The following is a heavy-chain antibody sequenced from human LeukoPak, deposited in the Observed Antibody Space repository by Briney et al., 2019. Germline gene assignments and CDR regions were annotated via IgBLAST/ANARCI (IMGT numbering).Heavy chain of an antibody. V-gene: IGHV3-11*01. CDR3: AREQWYRFHT. CDR1: GFRVSVYY. CDR2: VGNSDNHI. D-gene: IGHD2-2*01. Sequence: GGSLRLSCAASGFRVSVYYTSWIRQAPGKGLEWVAVVGNSDNHIDHADSVKGRFTISRDDAKNSVYLQMNSLRVEDTAIYYCAREQWYRFHTWGQGALVTVSS. J-gene: IGHJ5*02.